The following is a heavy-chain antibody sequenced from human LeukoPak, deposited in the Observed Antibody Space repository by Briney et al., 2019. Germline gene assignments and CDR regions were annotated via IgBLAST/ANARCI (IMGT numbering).Heavy chain of an antibody. J-gene: IGHJ3*02. Sequence: PSETLSPTCTVSGGSISSYYWSWIRQPPGKGLEWIGYIYYSGSTNYNPSLKSRVTISVDTSKNQFSLKLSSVTAADTAVYYCARVGYSSSSSAFDIWGQGTMVTVSS. CDR1: GGSISSYY. CDR2: IYYSGST. CDR3: ARVGYSSSSSAFDI. D-gene: IGHD6-6*01. V-gene: IGHV4-59*01.